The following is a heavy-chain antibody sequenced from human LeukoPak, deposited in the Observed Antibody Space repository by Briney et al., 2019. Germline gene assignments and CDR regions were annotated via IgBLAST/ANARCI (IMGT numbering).Heavy chain of an antibody. V-gene: IGHV3-74*01. J-gene: IGHJ5*02. Sequence: GGSLRLSCEASGFTFSNYWMHWVRQDLGKGLVWVSRINTDGSSTTYADSVKGRFTISRDNAKNTLYLQMNSLRVEDTAVYYCARDPTHCTNGVCYIAWFDPWGQGTLVTVSS. CDR1: GFTFSNYW. CDR3: ARDPTHCTNGVCYIAWFDP. D-gene: IGHD2-8*01. CDR2: INTDGSST.